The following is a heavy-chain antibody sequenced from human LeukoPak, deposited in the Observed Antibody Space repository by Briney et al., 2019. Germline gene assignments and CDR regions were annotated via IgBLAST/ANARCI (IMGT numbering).Heavy chain of an antibody. V-gene: IGHV3-7*04. CDR1: GFSFTNFW. Sequence: GGSLRLSCAVSGFSFTNFWMSWVRQAPGRVLEWVANIHPEGNEKYHVESVKGRFTISRDNTKNLLFLQMNGLRVEDTAVYYCARGDAFSGDHWGQGTLVTVSS. J-gene: IGHJ4*02. CDR2: IHPEGNEK. CDR3: ARGDAFSGDH.